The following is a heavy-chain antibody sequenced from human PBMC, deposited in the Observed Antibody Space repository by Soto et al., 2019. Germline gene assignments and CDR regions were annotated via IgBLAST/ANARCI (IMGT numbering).Heavy chain of an antibody. CDR3: ARGRGFMSRNALDL. J-gene: IGHJ3*01. CDR1: GGSFRGYY. V-gene: IGHV4-34*01. Sequence: QVQLQRWGAGLLMPSETLSLTCAVSGGSFRGYYWTWLRQSPGRGLEWIGEINHSGSTNSNPSLKSRLTISVDTSKTQFSMNLTSVTAADAAVYYCARGRGFMSRNALDLWGQGTRVIVSS. CDR2: INHSGST.